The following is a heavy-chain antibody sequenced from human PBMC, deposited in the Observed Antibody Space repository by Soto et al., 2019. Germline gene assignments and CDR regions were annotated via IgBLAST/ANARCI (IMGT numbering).Heavy chain of an antibody. Sequence: QVQLVESGGGVVQPGRSLRLSCAASGFTFSSYAMHWVRQAPGKGLEWVAVISYDGSNKYYADSVKGRFTISRDNSKNALYLQRNRLRAEDSAVYYCASPPLSSDGTTPIDYWAQGTLVTVSS. D-gene: IGHD1-1*01. J-gene: IGHJ4*02. CDR2: ISYDGSNK. CDR1: GFTFSSYA. CDR3: ASPPLSSDGTTPIDY. V-gene: IGHV3-30-3*01.